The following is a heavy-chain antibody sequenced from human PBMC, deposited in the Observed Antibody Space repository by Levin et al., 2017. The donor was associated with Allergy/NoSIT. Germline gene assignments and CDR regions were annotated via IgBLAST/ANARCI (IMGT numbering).Heavy chain of an antibody. CDR3: ARGGYSYVGDYFYGLDV. CDR1: GFTFSSYD. CDR2: IGTAGDT. D-gene: IGHD5-18*01. V-gene: IGHV3-13*01. Sequence: GESLKISCAASGFTFSSYDMHWVRQATGKSLEWVSTIGTAGDTYYPGSVKGRFTISRENAKNSLYLQMNSLRAGDTAVYYCARGGYSYVGDYFYGLDVWGQGTTVTVSS. J-gene: IGHJ6*02.